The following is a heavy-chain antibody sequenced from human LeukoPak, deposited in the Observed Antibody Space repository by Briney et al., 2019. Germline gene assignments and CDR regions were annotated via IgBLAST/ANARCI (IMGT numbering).Heavy chain of an antibody. CDR2: IYYSGST. J-gene: IGHJ4*02. V-gene: IGHV4-59*01. Sequence: PAETLSLTCTVSGGSISTYYWSWIRQPPGRGLEWLGYIYYSGSTTYTPSLKSRVTISVDTTKNQFSLKLSSVTAADTAVFYCARASEYGDPFDYWGQGTLVTVSS. CDR1: GGSISTYY. D-gene: IGHD4-17*01. CDR3: ARASEYGDPFDY.